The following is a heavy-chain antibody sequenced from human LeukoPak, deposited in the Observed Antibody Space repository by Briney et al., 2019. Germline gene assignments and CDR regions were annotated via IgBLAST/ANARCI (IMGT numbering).Heavy chain of an antibody. D-gene: IGHD3-22*01. Sequence: GGSLRLSCGASGFTFSYHWMHWVRQVPGKGLVWVSRIDGGGSSTSYADSVKGRFSISRDNAKSTLYLQMSSLRAEDTAVYYCARGPGSSGGAYVGDYWGPEPWSPSPQ. CDR3: ARGPGSSGGAYVGDY. CDR1: GFTFSYHW. CDR2: IDGGGSST. V-gene: IGHV3-74*01. J-gene: IGHJ4*01.